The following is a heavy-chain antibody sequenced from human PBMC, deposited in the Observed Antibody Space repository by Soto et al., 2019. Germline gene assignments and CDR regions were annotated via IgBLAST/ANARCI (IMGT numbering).Heavy chain of an antibody. V-gene: IGHV3-23*01. CDR2: ITGGGSSA. CDR3: AKGSAAARPYYFDY. Sequence: WGSLRLSCAASGFTFSRYAMSWVRQAPGKGLEWVSAITGGGSSAYYADSVKGRFTISRDNSKNTLSLQMNGLRAEDTAVYYCAKGSAAARPYYFDYWGQGALVTVSS. J-gene: IGHJ4*02. D-gene: IGHD6-13*01. CDR1: GFTFSRYA.